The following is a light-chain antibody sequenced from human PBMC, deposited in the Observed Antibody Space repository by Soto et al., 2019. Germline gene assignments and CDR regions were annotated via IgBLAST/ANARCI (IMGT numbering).Light chain of an antibody. V-gene: IGKV3-15*01. Sequence: VMTQSPATLSVSPGERATLSCRASQSIGSNLAWYQQKPGQAPMLLISRASTRATGVPARFTGSASGTELTHTVSSLQSEYSAVYYCQQYYHWLPSTFGQGT. J-gene: IGKJ2*01. CDR1: QSIGSN. CDR3: QQYYHWLPST. CDR2: RAS.